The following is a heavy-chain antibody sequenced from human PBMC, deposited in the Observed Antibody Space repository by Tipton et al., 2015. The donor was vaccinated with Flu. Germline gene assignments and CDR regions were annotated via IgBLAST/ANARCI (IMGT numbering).Heavy chain of an antibody. CDR2: IKPDGSEK. CDR3: AKFGPAGSYTGLDV. Sequence: SLRLSCTASGFTFSTFWMIWGRQAPGKGLEWVANIKPDGSEKYYVDSVRGRFTISRDNAKNSLYLQMNSLRVEDTAVYYCAKFGPAGSYTGLDVWGPGTTVTVSS. D-gene: IGHD2-2*01. J-gene: IGHJ6*02. V-gene: IGHV3-7*01. CDR1: GFTFSTFW.